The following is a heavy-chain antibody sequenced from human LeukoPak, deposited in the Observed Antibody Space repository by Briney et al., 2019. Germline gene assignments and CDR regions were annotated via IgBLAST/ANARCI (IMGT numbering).Heavy chain of an antibody. V-gene: IGHV4-39*07. Sequence: SETLSLTCTVSGGSISSSSYYWGWIRQPPGKGLEWIGSIYYSGSTYYNPSLKSRVTISVDTSKNQFYLKLSSVTAADTAVYYCARVSYSSNNWFDPWGQGTLVTVSS. J-gene: IGHJ5*02. D-gene: IGHD6-13*01. CDR1: GGSISSSSYY. CDR2: IYYSGST. CDR3: ARVSYSSNNWFDP.